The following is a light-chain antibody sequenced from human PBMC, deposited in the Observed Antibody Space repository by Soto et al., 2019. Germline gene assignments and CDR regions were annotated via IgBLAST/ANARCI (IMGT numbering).Light chain of an antibody. J-gene: IGKJ1*01. CDR2: KAS. Sequence: DIQMTQSPSSLSASVGYRVTITCRASQSISSYLNWYQQKPGKAPKLLIYKASSLESGVPSRFSGSGSGTEFTLTISSLQPDDFSTYYCQQYHSYWTFGQGTTVDIK. CDR3: QQYHSYWT. CDR1: QSISSY. V-gene: IGKV1-5*03.